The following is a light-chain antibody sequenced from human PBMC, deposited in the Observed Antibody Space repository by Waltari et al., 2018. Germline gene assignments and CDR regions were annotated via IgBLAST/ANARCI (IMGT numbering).Light chain of an antibody. CDR2: KAS. CDR3: QQYNDYLFT. Sequence: DVQMTQSPSTLSASVGDTVTITCRASRSVSIWLAWYQQKPGKVPKLLIHKASTLATGVPSRFSGSGSVTEFTLTINSLQSDDFATYYCQQYNDYLFTFGPGTTVDI. V-gene: IGKV1-5*03. CDR1: RSVSIW. J-gene: IGKJ3*01.